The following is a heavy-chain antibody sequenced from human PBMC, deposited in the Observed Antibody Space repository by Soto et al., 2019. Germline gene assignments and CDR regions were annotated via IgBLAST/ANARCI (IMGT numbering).Heavy chain of an antibody. Sequence: QVQLVQSGAEVKKPGASVKVSCKASGYTFTSYYMHWVRQAPGQGLEWMGIINPSGGSTSYAQKFQGRGTMTRDTSTSTVYMELSSLRSEDTAVYYCARSGPGWWFDPWGQGTLVTVSS. V-gene: IGHV1-46*01. J-gene: IGHJ5*02. CDR2: INPSGGST. D-gene: IGHD3-10*01. CDR3: ARSGPGWWFDP. CDR1: GYTFTSYY.